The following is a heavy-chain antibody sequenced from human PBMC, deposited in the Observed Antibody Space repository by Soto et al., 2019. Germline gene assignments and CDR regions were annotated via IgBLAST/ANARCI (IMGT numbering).Heavy chain of an antibody. V-gene: IGHV3-23*01. Sequence: DVQVLESGGDLVQPGGSLRLSCAASGFTFNSYAMSWVRQAPGKGLEWVSSVSAGGDMTYYSDSVKGRFTISRDNSKNGLFLKRNSLRIEDTALYYCARGDRGGSGSPASYYYSGLDVWGQGTTVTVS. CDR1: GFTFNSYA. CDR2: VSAGGDMT. J-gene: IGHJ6*02. D-gene: IGHD3-10*01. CDR3: ARGDRGGSGSPASYYYSGLDV.